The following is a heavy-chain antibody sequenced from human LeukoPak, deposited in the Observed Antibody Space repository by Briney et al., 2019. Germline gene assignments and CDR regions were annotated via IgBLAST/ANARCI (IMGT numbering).Heavy chain of an antibody. V-gene: IGHV1-18*01. CDR3: ARDRPYDYVWGSDY. D-gene: IGHD3-16*01. Sequence: ASVKVSCKASGYTFTSYGISSVRQAPGQGLEWMGWISAYNGNTNYAQKLQGRVTMTTDTSTSTAYMELRSLRSDDTAVYYCARDRPYDYVWGSDYWGQGTLVTVSS. CDR2: ISAYNGNT. CDR1: GYTFTSYG. J-gene: IGHJ4*02.